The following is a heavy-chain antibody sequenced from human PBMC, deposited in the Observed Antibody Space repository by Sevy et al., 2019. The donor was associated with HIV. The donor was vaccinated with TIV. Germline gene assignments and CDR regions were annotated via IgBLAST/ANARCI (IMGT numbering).Heavy chain of an antibody. CDR1: GGSISSYY. D-gene: IGHD6-13*01. CDR2: VYYSGST. Sequence: SETLSLTCTLSGGSISSYYWSWIRQPPGKGLEWIGYVYYSGSTNYNPSLKSRVTISVATSKNQFSLKLSSVTAADTAVYYCARAGVRSSSLFDYWGQGTLVTVSS. V-gene: IGHV4-59*13. CDR3: ARAGVRSSSLFDY. J-gene: IGHJ4*02.